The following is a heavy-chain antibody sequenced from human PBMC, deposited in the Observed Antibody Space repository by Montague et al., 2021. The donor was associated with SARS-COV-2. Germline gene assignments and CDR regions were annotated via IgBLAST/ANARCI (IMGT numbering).Heavy chain of an antibody. D-gene: IGHD2-8*01. J-gene: IGHJ5*02. CDR3: TRGNGWYQP. V-gene: IGHV4-59*13. CDR1: GSYLRGYF. Sequence: SETLSLTCSVSGSYLRGYFWSWVRQPPGQRLEWVGYILYNGTATYNPALRSRLTMSVDMSRNQFSLELRSVTVADTAFYYCTRGNGWYQPWGRGTLVTVSS. CDR2: ILYNGTA.